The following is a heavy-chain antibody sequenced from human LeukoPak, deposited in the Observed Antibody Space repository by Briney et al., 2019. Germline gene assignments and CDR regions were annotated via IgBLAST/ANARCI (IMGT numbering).Heavy chain of an antibody. D-gene: IGHD2-2*01. V-gene: IGHV3-23*01. CDR3: TKWNGYADY. Sequence: PGGSLRLSCAASGFTFRGSGVTWVRQAPGKGLEWVSGFSGGDGSTHYADSVKGRFTISRDYSENTAFLQMNSLRAEDTAVYYCTKWNGYADYWGQGTLVTVSS. CDR2: FSGGDGST. CDR1: GFTFRGSG. J-gene: IGHJ4*02.